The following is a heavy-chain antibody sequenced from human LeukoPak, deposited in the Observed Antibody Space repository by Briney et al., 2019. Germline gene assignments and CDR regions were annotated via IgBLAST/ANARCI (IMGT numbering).Heavy chain of an antibody. CDR3: TRDLSSSTSCYSY. D-gene: IGHD2-2*01. Sequence: GGSLRLSCAASTFSISIYSMNWVRQAPGKGLEWVSSISGSSRSIYYAESVEGRFTISRDNAKNSLYLQMNSLRAEDTAVYYCTRDLSSSTSCYSYWGQGTLVTVSS. CDR2: ISGSSRSI. V-gene: IGHV3-21*01. J-gene: IGHJ4*02. CDR1: TFSISIYS.